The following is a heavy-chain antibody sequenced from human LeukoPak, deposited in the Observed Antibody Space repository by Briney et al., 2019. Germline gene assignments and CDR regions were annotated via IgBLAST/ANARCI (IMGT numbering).Heavy chain of an antibody. D-gene: IGHD6-13*01. Sequence: GASVKVSCKASGYTFTSYGISWVRQAPGQGLEWMGRIIPILGIANYAQKFQGRVTITADKSTSTAYMELSSLRSEDTAVYYCARDGYSSSSLDYWGQGTLVTVSS. J-gene: IGHJ4*02. CDR2: IIPILGIA. CDR1: GYTFTSYG. V-gene: IGHV1-69*04. CDR3: ARDGYSSSSLDY.